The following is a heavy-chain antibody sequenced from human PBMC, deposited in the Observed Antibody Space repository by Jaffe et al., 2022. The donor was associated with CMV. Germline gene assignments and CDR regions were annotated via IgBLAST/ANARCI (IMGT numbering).Heavy chain of an antibody. J-gene: IGHJ4*02. D-gene: IGHD3-22*01. CDR3: ARDLDYYYDSTRGGAFGY. Sequence: QVQLQESGPGLVKPSGTLSLTCAVSGGSISSSNWWSWVRQPPGKGLEWIGEIYHSGSTNYNPSLKSRVTISVDKSKNQFSLKLSSVTAADTAVYYCARDLDYYYDSTRGGAFGYWGQGTLVTVSS. CDR2: IYHSGST. V-gene: IGHV4-4*02. CDR1: GGSISSSNW.